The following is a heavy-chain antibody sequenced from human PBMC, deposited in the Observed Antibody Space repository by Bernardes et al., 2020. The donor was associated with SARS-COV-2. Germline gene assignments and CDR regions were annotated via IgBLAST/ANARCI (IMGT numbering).Heavy chain of an antibody. CDR2: VFENGNT. Sequence: SETLSLTCSVSGGSIRSYHWSWIRQSPEKGLEWIGYVFENGNTNYSPSLRNRVTISIDTSTNQFSLTLKSVTAADTAVYYCAGRARVGGSHFDTWGQGIPVTVSS. D-gene: IGHD2-15*01. CDR1: GGSIRSYH. V-gene: IGHV4-59*01. J-gene: IGHJ4*02. CDR3: AGRARVGGSHFDT.